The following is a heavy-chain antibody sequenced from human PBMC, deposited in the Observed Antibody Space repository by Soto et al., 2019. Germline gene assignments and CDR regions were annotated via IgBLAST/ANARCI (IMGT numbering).Heavy chain of an antibody. V-gene: IGHV1-46*01. CDR1: GYTFTNFH. Sequence: ASVKVSCKASGYTFTNFHMHWARQAPGQGPEWMGIINPTDGSTTYAQRFRGRVTMTRDMSTSTFYMELSSLTSEDTAVYYCARRADSGSFWDFFAHWGQGALVTVSS. J-gene: IGHJ4*02. CDR2: INPTDGST. D-gene: IGHD1-26*01. CDR3: ARRADSGSFWDFFAH.